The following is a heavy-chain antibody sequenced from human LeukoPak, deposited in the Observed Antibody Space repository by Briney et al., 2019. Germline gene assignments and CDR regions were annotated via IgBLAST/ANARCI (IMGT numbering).Heavy chain of an antibody. Sequence: PGGSLRLSCAASGFTFSSYGMHWVRQAPGKGLEWVTFIRYDGSNKYYADSVKGRFTISRDNSKKTLYLQMNSLRAEDTAVFYCARARRSGGITMIRGVKDRGWFDSWGQGILVTVSS. J-gene: IGHJ5*01. D-gene: IGHD3-10*01. CDR2: IRYDGSNK. CDR1: GFTFSSYG. V-gene: IGHV3-30*02. CDR3: ARARRSGGITMIRGVKDRGWFDS.